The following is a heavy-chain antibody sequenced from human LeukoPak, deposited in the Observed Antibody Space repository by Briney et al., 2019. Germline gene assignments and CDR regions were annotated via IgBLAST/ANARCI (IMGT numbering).Heavy chain of an antibody. Sequence: ASVKVSCKASGYTFTSYDINWVRQATGQGLEWVGWMNPNSGNTGYAQKFQGRVTMTRNTSISTTYMELSSLRSEDTAVYYCAGGPYYYGSGSFYSWGQGTLVTVSS. CDR3: AGGPYYYGSGSFYS. D-gene: IGHD3-10*01. V-gene: IGHV1-8*01. CDR2: MNPNSGNT. J-gene: IGHJ5*01. CDR1: GYTFTSYD.